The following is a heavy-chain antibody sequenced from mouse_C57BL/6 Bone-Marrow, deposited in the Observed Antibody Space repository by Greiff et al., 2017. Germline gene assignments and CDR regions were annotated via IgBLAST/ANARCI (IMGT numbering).Heavy chain of an antibody. CDR3: ARDYDGYYGAMYY. D-gene: IGHD2-3*01. CDR1: GYTFTDYN. CDR2: INPNNGGT. Sequence: VQLQQSGPELVKPGASVKIPCKASGYTFTDYNLDWVQQSHGKSLEWIGDINPNNGGTIYNQKFKGKATLTVDKSSSTAYMELRSLTSEDTAVYYCARDYDGYYGAMYYWGQGTSVTVSS. V-gene: IGHV1-18*01. J-gene: IGHJ4*01.